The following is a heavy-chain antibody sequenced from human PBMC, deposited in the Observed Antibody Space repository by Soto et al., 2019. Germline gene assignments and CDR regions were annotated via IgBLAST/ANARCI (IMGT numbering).Heavy chain of an antibody. Sequence: SETLSLTCAVYGGSFSGYDWSWIRQPPGKGLEWIGEINHSGSTNYNPSLKSRVTISVDTSKNQFSLKLSSVTAADTAVYYCARNLGYSSSWLNDAFDIWGQGTMLTVSS. D-gene: IGHD6-13*01. CDR2: INHSGST. CDR3: ARNLGYSSSWLNDAFDI. CDR1: GGSFSGYD. J-gene: IGHJ3*02. V-gene: IGHV4-34*01.